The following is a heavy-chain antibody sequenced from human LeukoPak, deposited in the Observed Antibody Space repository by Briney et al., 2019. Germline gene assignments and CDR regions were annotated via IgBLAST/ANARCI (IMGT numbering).Heavy chain of an antibody. CDR3: ARGSTYYDSSGQVPFDY. Sequence: GGSLRLSCAASGFTFSTYSVNWVRQAPGKGLEWVSYISSSSSTIYYADSVKGRFTISRDNAKNSLYLQMSSLRAEDTAVYYCARGSTYYDSSGQVPFDYWGQGTLVTVSS. V-gene: IGHV3-48*01. CDR1: GFTFSTYS. CDR2: ISSSSSTI. J-gene: IGHJ4*02. D-gene: IGHD3-22*01.